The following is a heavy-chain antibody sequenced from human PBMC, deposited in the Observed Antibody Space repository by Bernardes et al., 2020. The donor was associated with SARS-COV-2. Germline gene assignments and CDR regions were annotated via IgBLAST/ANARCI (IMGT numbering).Heavy chain of an antibody. CDR3: AREDLKGYCSGADCPYGMDV. V-gene: IGHV3-66*01. D-gene: IGHD2-15*01. CDR2: IFSGGGT. CDR1: GFIVSNNY. J-gene: IGHJ6*02. Sequence: GGSLRLSCASSGFIVSNNYMTWVRQAPGKGLEWVSTIFSGGGTSYADSVKGRFTISRDNSKRILYLQMNSLRPDDTAVYYCAREDLKGYCSGADCPYGMDVWGQGTTVTVSS.